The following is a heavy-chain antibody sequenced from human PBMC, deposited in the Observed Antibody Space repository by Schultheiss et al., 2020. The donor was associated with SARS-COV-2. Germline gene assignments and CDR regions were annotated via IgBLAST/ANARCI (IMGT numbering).Heavy chain of an antibody. J-gene: IGHJ6*02. CDR3: AKDFETSTIASRPISYAMDV. V-gene: IGHV3-11*01. D-gene: IGHD6-6*01. CDR1: GFTFSDYY. Sequence: GGSLRLSCAASGFTFSDYYMSWVRQAPGKGLEWIAYISGSGTTMYHADSVQGRFIISRDNSKNTLFLQMNSLRAEDTAVYYCAKDFETSTIASRPISYAMDVWGQGTTVTVSS. CDR2: ISGSGTTM.